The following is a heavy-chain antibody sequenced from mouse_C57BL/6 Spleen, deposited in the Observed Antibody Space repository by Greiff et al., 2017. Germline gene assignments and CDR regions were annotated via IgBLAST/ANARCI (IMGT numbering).Heavy chain of an antibody. CDR3: TRSDGYYGYYFDY. D-gene: IGHD2-3*01. CDR2: IDPETGGT. V-gene: IGHV1-15*01. CDR1: GYTFTDYE. Sequence: VQLQQSGAELVRPGASVTLSCKASGYTFTDYEMHWVKQTPVHGLEWIGAIDPETGGTAYNQKFKGKAILTADESSSTAYMELRSLTSEDSAVYYCTRSDGYYGYYFDYWGQGTTLTVSS. J-gene: IGHJ2*01.